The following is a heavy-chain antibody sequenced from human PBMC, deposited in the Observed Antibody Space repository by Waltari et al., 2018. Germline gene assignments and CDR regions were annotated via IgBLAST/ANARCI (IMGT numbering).Heavy chain of an antibody. CDR1: GGSISSYY. D-gene: IGHD3-22*01. J-gene: IGHJ4*02. CDR2: ISYRGNT. V-gene: IGHV4-59*01. Sequence: QVQLQESGPGLVKPSETLSLTCTVSGGSISSYYWSWIRQPPGKGLEWIGYISYRGNTNHNPSRKSRVTISVDTSNNQFSLKLSSVTAADTAVYYCARVADYYDSSGYYYVSYYFDYWGQGTLVTVSS. CDR3: ARVADYYDSSGYYYVSYYFDY.